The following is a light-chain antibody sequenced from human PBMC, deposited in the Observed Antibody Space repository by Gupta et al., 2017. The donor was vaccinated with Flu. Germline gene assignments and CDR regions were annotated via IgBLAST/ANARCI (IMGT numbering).Light chain of an antibody. Sequence: DIQMTQYPSSLSASVGDRVTITCRASQSISSYLNWYQQKPGKAPKLLIYAASSLQSGVPSRFSGSGSGTDFTLTISSLQPEYFATYYCQQSYSTPITFGQGTRLEIK. V-gene: IGKV1-39*01. CDR2: AAS. CDR1: QSISSY. CDR3: QQSYSTPIT. J-gene: IGKJ5*01.